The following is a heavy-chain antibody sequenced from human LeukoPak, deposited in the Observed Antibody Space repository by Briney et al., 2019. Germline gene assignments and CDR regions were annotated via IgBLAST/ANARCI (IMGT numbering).Heavy chain of an antibody. Sequence: PSETLSLTCTVSGGSISGYYWSWIRQPAGKGLEWIGRMSTSVNSNYIPSLVSRVTMSVDTSKNQFSLNLSSVTAADTAAYYCARESGSMRWFDPWGQGTLVTVSS. CDR1: GGSISGYY. V-gene: IGHV4-4*07. CDR3: ARESGSMRWFDP. J-gene: IGHJ5*02. CDR2: MSTSVNS. D-gene: IGHD6-25*01.